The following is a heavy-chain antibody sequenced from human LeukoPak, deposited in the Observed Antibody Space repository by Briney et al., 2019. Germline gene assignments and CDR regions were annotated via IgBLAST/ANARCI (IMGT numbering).Heavy chain of an antibody. CDR2: ISAYNGNT. D-gene: IGHD3-10*01. V-gene: IGHV1-18*01. CDR3: ARDRGFGELYWFDP. Sequence: GAAVKLSCKASGYTVTTYGISWVRQAPGQGLEWMGWISAYNGNTNYAQKLQGRVTMTTDTSTSTAYMELRSLRSDDTAVYYCARDRGFGELYWFDPWGQGTLVTVSS. CDR1: GYTVTTYG. J-gene: IGHJ5*02.